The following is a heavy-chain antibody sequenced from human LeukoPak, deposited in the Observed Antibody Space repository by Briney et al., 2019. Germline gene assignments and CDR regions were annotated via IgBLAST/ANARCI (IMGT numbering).Heavy chain of an antibody. CDR1: GFTFRRYW. CDR3: AKDISNYWV. Sequence: GGSLRLSCATSGFTFRRYWMNWVRQAPGKGLEWVANIKEDGSEKYYADSVKGRFTISRDNSKNTLYLQMNSLRAEDTAVYYCAKDISNYWVWGQGTLVTVSS. D-gene: IGHD4-11*01. V-gene: IGHV3-7*01. CDR2: IKEDGSEK. J-gene: IGHJ4*02.